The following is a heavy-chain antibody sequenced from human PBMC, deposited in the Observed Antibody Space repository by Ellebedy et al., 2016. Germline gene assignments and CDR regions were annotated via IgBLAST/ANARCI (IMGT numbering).Heavy chain of an antibody. V-gene: IGHV4-59*01. J-gene: IGHJ3*01. D-gene: IGHD2-8*02. CDR1: GASINSYY. CDR2: ISYSGST. CDR3: ARLVGLGSDRVPLVLAFDV. Sequence: SETLSLTCTVSGASINSYYWSWIRQSPGTGLEWVGYISYSGSTVYNPSLRSRVTISVDTSKNQISLTLSSVTAADTARYYCARLVGLGSDRVPLVLAFDVWGHGTMVSVSS.